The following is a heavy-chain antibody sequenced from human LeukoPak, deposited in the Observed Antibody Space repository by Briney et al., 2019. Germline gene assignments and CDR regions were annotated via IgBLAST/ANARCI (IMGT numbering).Heavy chain of an antibody. D-gene: IGHD3-22*01. V-gene: IGHV3-74*01. CDR2: INSDGSSI. J-gene: IGHJ4*02. CDR1: GFTFSSHW. CDR3: ARAAYDSSGYLTL. Sequence: PGGSLRLSCAASGFTFSSHWMHWVRQAPGKGLVWVSRINSDGSSISYADSVKGRFTISRDNAKNTLYLQMNSLRAEDTAVYYCARAAYDSSGYLTLWGQGTLVAVSS.